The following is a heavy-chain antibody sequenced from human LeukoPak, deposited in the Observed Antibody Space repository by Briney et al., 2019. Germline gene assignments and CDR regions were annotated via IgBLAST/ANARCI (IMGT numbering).Heavy chain of an antibody. CDR2: IIPIFGTA. CDR1: GGTFSSYA. D-gene: IGHD3-3*01. J-gene: IGHJ4*02. V-gene: IGHV1-69*13. Sequence: SVKVSCKASGGTFSSYAISWVRQAPGHGLEWMGGIIPIFGTAKYAQKFQGRVTITADESTSTAYMELSSLRSEDTPVYYCARESPYFGVDFVLDYWGQGTLVTVSS. CDR3: ARESPYFGVDFVLDY.